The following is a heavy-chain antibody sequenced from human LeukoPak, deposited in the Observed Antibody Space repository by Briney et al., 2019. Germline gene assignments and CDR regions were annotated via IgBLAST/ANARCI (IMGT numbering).Heavy chain of an antibody. CDR1: GGSISSYY. Sequence: PSETLSLTCTVSGGSISSYYWSWLRQPPGKGLEWIGYIYYSGSTNYNPSLKSRVTISVDTSKNQFSLKLSSVTAADTAVYYCARFNWNYVGAWFDPWGQGTLVTVSS. CDR3: ARFNWNYVGAWFDP. D-gene: IGHD1-7*01. CDR2: IYYSGST. J-gene: IGHJ5*02. V-gene: IGHV4-59*01.